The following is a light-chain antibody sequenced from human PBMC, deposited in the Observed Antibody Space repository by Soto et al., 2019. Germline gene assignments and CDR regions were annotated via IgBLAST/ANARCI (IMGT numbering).Light chain of an antibody. CDR2: KVS. J-gene: IGKJ5*01. CDR3: MQGTHWPIT. CDR1: QSLVHSDGIAY. V-gene: IGKV2-30*02. Sequence: DVVMTQSPLSLPVTLGQPASISCRSNQSLVHSDGIAYFSWFQQRPGTSPMRLLYKVSNRDSGVPARFSGSGSGHDFAMKIRRVDAEDVGVYYCMQGTHWPITFGQGTRLAIK.